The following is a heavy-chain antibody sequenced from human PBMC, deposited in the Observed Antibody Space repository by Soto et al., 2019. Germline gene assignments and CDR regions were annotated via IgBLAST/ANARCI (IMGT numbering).Heavy chain of an antibody. Sequence: QVQLVESGGGLVKPGGSLRLSCAASGFTFSDYYMSWIRQAPGKGLEWVSYISSSSSYTNYADSVKGRFTISRDNAKNSLYLQMNSLRAEDTAVYYCASWDRPVPGCYWGQGTLVTVSS. CDR1: GFTFSDYY. V-gene: IGHV3-11*06. CDR3: ASWDRPVPGCY. D-gene: IGHD1-26*01. CDR2: ISSSSSYT. J-gene: IGHJ4*02.